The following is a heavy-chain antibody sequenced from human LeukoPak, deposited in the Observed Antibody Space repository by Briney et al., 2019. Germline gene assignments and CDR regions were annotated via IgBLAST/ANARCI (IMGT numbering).Heavy chain of an antibody. J-gene: IGHJ3*02. Sequence: GGSLRLSCAASGFTFSTYGMHWVRQAPGKGLEWVAFIRFDGSYKYYADSVKGRFTISRDNSKNTLYPQMNSLRAEDTAVSYFVLGEAAPDAFDIWGQGTMVTVSS. CDR1: GFTFSTYG. V-gene: IGHV3-30*02. D-gene: IGHD2-15*01. CDR2: IRFDGSYK. CDR3: VLGEAAPDAFDI.